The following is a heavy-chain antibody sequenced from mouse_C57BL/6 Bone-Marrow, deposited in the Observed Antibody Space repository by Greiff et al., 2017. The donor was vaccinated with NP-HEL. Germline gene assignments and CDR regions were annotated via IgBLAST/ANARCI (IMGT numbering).Heavy chain of an antibody. V-gene: IGHV14-4*01. Sequence: EVKLVESGAELVRPGASVKLSCTASGFNIKDDYMHWVKQRPEQGLEWIGWIDPENGDTEYASKFQGKATIPADTSSNTAYLQLSSLTSEDTAIYYCTSYYGSGDYWGQGTTLTVSS. CDR2: IDPENGDT. J-gene: IGHJ2*01. CDR3: TSYYGSGDY. CDR1: GFNIKDDY. D-gene: IGHD1-1*01.